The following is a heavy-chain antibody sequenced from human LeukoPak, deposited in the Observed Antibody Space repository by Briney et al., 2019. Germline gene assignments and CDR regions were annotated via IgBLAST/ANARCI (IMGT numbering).Heavy chain of an antibody. J-gene: IGHJ4*02. CDR3: AREGYSSGWSPGFDY. V-gene: IGHV4-4*07. CDR2: IHTSGST. CDR1: GGSISSYY. Sequence: SETLSLTCTVSGGSISSYYWSWIRQPVGKGLEWIGRIHTSGSTNYNPSLKSRVTISVDTSKNQFSLKLSSVTAADTAVYYCAREGYSSGWSPGFDYWGQGTLVTVSS. D-gene: IGHD6-19*01.